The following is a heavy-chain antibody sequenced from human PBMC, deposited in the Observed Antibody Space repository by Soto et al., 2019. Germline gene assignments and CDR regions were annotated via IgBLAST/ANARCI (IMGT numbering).Heavy chain of an antibody. J-gene: IGHJ4*02. D-gene: IGHD3-22*01. V-gene: IGHV4-39*01. CDR1: GGSMRSSRYY. Sequence: PSETLSLTCAVSGGSMRSSRYYWGWIRQPPGKGLGWIGSIYYSGSTYYNPSLKSRVTISVDTSKNQFSLKLSSVTAADTAVYYCARQIYYDSSGYYYESPFDYWGQGTLVTVSS. CDR2: IYYSGST. CDR3: ARQIYYDSSGYYYESPFDY.